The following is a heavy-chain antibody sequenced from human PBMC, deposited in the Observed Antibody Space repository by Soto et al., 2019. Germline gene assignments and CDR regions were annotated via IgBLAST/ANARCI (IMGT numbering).Heavy chain of an antibody. J-gene: IGHJ5*02. D-gene: IGHD1-26*01. V-gene: IGHV1-18*01. CDR1: GYTFTSYG. CDR2: ISAYNGNT. Sequence: QVQLVESGAEVKKPGASVKVSCKASGYTFTSYGISWVRQAPGQGLEWMGRISAYNGNTNYAQKRQGRVTMTTDTSTSTAYMEVRILRSDDTAVYDCARVVGARGHWFEPWGQGTVVTGSS. CDR3: ARVVGARGHWFEP.